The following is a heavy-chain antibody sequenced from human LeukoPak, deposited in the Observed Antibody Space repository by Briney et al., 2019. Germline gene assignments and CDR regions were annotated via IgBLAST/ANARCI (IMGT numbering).Heavy chain of an antibody. V-gene: IGHV4-39*06. CDR3: ASRIVVSPTAIETWFDS. CDR2: VSHSVAT. D-gene: IGHD2-2*01. J-gene: IGHJ5*01. Sequence: SETLSLTCAVSGASLSSSTYFWGWIRQPPGEGPEWLGSVSHSVATYYNPSLKSRVTISLDTSKNQITLTVTSVTVADTALYFCASRIVVSPTAIETWFDSWGQGTLVTVSS. CDR1: GASLSSSTYF.